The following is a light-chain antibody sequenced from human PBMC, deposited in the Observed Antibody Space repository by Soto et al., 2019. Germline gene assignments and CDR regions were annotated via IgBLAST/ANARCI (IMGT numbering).Light chain of an antibody. CDR1: SSDVGGYNL. Sequence: QSALTQPASVSASPGQSITISCTGRSSDVGGYNLVSWYQQHPGKAHQLMIFVATYRPSGVSNRFSASKSGNTAYLTISGLQAEDDADYYCCSYAGSNTDVFGTGTKVTVL. V-gene: IGLV2-23*01. J-gene: IGLJ1*01. CDR3: CSYAGSNTDV. CDR2: VAT.